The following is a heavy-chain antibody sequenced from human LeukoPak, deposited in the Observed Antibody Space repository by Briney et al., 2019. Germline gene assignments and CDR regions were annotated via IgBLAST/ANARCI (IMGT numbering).Heavy chain of an antibody. D-gene: IGHD5-18*01. CDR3: AKANTAMSYFDY. J-gene: IGHJ4*02. CDR1: GFTFSSYG. Sequence: PGGSLRLSCAASGFTFSSYGMHWVRQSPGKGLGWVAVISYAVSNKYYADSVRDRFTISRDNSKNTLYLQMDSLRAEDTAVYYCAKANTAMSYFDYWGQGTLVTVSS. V-gene: IGHV3-30*18. CDR2: ISYAVSNK.